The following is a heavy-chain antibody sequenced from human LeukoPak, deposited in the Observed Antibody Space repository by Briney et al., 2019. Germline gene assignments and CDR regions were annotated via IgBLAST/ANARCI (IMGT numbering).Heavy chain of an antibody. J-gene: IGHJ5*02. CDR3: ARYGRKGYYYDSSGPPRWFDP. V-gene: IGHV4-4*07. CDR2: IYTSGST. Sequence: PSETLSLTCTVSGGSISSYYWSWIRQPAGKGLEWIGRIYTSGSTNYNPSLKSRVTMSVDTSKNQFSLKLSSVTAADTAVYYCARYGRKGYYYDSSGPPRWFDPWGQGTLVTVSS. CDR1: GGSISSYY. D-gene: IGHD3-22*01.